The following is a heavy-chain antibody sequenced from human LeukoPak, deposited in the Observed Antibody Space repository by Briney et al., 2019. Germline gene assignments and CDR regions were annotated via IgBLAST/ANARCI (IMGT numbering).Heavy chain of an antibody. V-gene: IGHV4-39*01. D-gene: IGHD3-22*01. Sequence: SETLSLTCIVSGGSISSYYWGWIRQPPGKGLEWIGSIYYSGSTYYNPSLKSRVTISVDTSKNQFSLKLSSATAADTAVYYCARHNTYYYDSSGYSLGWFDPWGQGTLVTVSS. CDR3: ARHNTYYYDSSGYSLGWFDP. J-gene: IGHJ5*02. CDR2: IYYSGST. CDR1: GGSISSYY.